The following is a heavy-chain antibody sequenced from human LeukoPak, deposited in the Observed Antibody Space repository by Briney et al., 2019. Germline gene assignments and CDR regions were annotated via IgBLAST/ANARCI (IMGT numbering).Heavy chain of an antibody. J-gene: IGHJ4*02. V-gene: IGHV3-23*01. Sequence: PGGSLRLSCAASGFTFSSCAMTWVRQAPGKGLEWVSVISGGGGTTYYADSVKGRFTISRDNSENTLYLQMNSLRAEDTAVYYCAEGYSGSYLDYWGQGTLVTVSS. CDR2: ISGGGGTT. CDR3: AEGYSGSYLDY. D-gene: IGHD1-26*01. CDR1: GFTFSSCA.